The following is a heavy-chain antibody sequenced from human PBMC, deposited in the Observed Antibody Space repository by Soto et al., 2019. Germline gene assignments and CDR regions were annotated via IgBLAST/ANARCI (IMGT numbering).Heavy chain of an antibody. CDR2: ISNYRGDT. J-gene: IGHJ5*02. CDR3: ARHPGPTTSATWFDP. Sequence: QVHLVQSGVEVKTPGASVKVSCQASGYTFFTYDISWVRQAPGQGLEWMGWISNYRGDTKYAQKFQGRVTMTTVTSTTTAYLELRSLRSDDTPVYYCARHPGPTTSATWFDPRGQGTLVNVSS. D-gene: IGHD5-12*01. CDR1: GYTFFTYD. V-gene: IGHV1-18*01.